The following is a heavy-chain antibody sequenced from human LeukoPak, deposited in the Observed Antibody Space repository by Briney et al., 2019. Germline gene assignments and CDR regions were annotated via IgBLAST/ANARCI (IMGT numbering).Heavy chain of an antibody. CDR3: ATGGHVRVYDSSAYYGHY. CDR1: GYIFTSYF. J-gene: IGHJ4*02. D-gene: IGHD3-22*01. CDR2: ISPSGGST. Sequence: ASVKVSCKASGYIFTSYFMHWVRQAPGQGPEWMGVISPSGGSTTYAQKFQGRVTMTRDMSTSTVYMELSSLRSEDTAVYYCATGGHVRVYDSSAYYGHYWGQGTLVTVSS. V-gene: IGHV1-46*01.